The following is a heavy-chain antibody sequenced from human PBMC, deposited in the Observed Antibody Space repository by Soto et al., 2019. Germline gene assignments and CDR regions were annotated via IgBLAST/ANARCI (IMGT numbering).Heavy chain of an antibody. Sequence: GGSLRLSCAASGFTSSSYWMSWVRQAPGKGLEWVANIKQDGSEKYYVDSVKGRFTISRDNAKNSLYLQMNSLRAEDTAVYYCARVVVAATLGAFDIWGQGTMVTVSS. J-gene: IGHJ3*02. V-gene: IGHV3-7*01. CDR1: GFTSSSYW. D-gene: IGHD2-15*01. CDR2: IKQDGSEK. CDR3: ARVVVAATLGAFDI.